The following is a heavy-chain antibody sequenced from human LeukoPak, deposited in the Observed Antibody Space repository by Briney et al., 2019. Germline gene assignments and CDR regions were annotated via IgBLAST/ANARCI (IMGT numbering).Heavy chain of an antibody. CDR3: ARGNMVRLYYFDY. V-gene: IGHV4-39*07. D-gene: IGHD3-10*01. CDR2: IYYSGST. J-gene: IGHJ4*02. CDR1: GGPISSSSYY. Sequence: PSETLSLTCTVSGGPISSSSYYWGWIRQPPGKGLEWIGSIYYSGSTYYNPSLKSRVTISVDTSKNQFSLKLSSVTAADTAVYYCARGNMVRLYYFDYWGQGTLVTVSS.